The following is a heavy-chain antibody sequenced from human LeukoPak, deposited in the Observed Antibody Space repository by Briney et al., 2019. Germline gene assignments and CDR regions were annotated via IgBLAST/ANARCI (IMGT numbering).Heavy chain of an antibody. J-gene: IGHJ5*02. CDR2: IYYSGST. Sequence: SETLSLTCTVSGGSTSSYYWSWIRQPPGKGLEWIGYIYYSGSTNYNPSLKSRVTISVDTSKNQFSLKLSSVTAADTAVYYCTAHYDFWSGYSGWFDPWGQGTLVTVSS. D-gene: IGHD3-3*01. CDR1: GGSTSSYY. CDR3: TAHYDFWSGYSGWFDP. V-gene: IGHV4-59*01.